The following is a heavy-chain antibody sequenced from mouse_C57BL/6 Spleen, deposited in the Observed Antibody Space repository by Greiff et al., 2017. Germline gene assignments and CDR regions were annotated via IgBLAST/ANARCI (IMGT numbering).Heavy chain of an antibody. J-gene: IGHJ1*03. Sequence: QQSCKASGYTFTSYWMHWVKQRPGRGLEWIGRIDPNSGGTKYNEKFKSKATLTVDKPSSTAYMQLSSLTSEDSAVYYCAPTNWEGWYFDVWGTGTTVTVSS. V-gene: IGHV1-72*01. CDR2: IDPNSGGT. CDR1: GYTFTSYW. D-gene: IGHD4-1*01. CDR3: APTNWEGWYFDV.